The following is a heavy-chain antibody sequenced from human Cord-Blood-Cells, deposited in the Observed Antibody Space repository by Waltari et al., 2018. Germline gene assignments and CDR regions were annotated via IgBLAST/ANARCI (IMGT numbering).Heavy chain of an antibody. J-gene: IGHJ4*02. V-gene: IGHV5-51*01. CDR1: GYSFTSYW. D-gene: IGHD3-22*01. Sequence: EVQLVQSGAEVKKPGESLKIACKGSGYSFTSYWSGWGRPMPGKGLEWMVIIYPGDSDTRYSPSFQGQVTISADKSISTAYLQWSSLKASDTAMYYCARRYYYDSSGYYFDYWGQGTLVTVSS. CDR2: IYPGDSDT. CDR3: ARRYYYDSSGYYFDY.